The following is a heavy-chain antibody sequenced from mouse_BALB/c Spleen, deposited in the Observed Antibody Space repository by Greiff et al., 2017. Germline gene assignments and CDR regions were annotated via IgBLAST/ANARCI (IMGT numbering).Heavy chain of an antibody. V-gene: IGHV2-2*02. CDR1: GFSLTSYG. Sequence: QVQLQESGPGLVQPSQSLSTTCTVSGFSLTSYGVHWVRQSPGKGLEWLGVIWSGGSTDYNAAFISRLSISKDNSKSQVFFKMNSLQANDTAIYYCARNWAYWGQGTLVTVSA. J-gene: IGHJ3*01. D-gene: IGHD4-1*01. CDR2: IWSGGST. CDR3: ARNWAY.